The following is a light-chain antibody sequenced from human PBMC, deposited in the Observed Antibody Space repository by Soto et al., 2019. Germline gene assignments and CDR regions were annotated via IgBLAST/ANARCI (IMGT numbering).Light chain of an antibody. CDR1: ESIARH. CDR3: QQTYTALSIT. J-gene: IGKJ5*01. CDR2: AAS. Sequence: DIQMTQSPSSLSASVGDRVTITCRASESIARHLNWYQQKPGKAPKLLIYAASNLQNGVPSRFRGGGSGTDFTLTISNLQPEDFATYYCQQTYTALSITFGQGTRLEIK. V-gene: IGKV1-39*01.